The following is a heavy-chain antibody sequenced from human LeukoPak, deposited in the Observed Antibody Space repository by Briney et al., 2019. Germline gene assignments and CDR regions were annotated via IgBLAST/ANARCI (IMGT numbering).Heavy chain of an antibody. J-gene: IGHJ5*02. V-gene: IGHV3-74*01. CDR1: GFSFSSYW. Sequence: GGSLRPSCAASGFSFSSYWMHWVRQAPGKGLVWVSRIKSDGSSTSYADSVKGRFTISRDNAKNTLYLQMNSLRAEDTAVYYCTRSDWFDPWGQGTLVTVSS. CDR3: TRSDWFDP. CDR2: IKSDGSST.